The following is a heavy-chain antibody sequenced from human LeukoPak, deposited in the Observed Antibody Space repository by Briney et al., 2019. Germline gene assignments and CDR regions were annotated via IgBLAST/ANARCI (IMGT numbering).Heavy chain of an antibody. D-gene: IGHD6-6*01. CDR2: ISPTGSTT. J-gene: IGHJ4*02. V-gene: IGHV3-74*01. Sequence: TGVSLRLSRTASGFSFSGHWMHWARQLPGKGLVWVSRISPTGSTTSYADSVKGRFTVSRDSTKNTLYLQVNNLRAEDTAVYYCARGPNSNWSGLDFWGQGTLLTVSS. CDR1: GFSFSGHW. CDR3: ARGPNSNWSGLDF.